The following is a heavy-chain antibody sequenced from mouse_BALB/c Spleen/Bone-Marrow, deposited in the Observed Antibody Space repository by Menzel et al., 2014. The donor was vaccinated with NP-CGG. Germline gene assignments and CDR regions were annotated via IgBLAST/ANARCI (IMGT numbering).Heavy chain of an antibody. CDR3: ARGDGYYVDFDY. Sequence: LVKTGASVKISCKASGYSFTGYYMHWVKRSHGKSLEWIGYISCYNGATSYNQKFKGKATFTVDTFSSTAYMQFNSLTSEDSAVYYCARGDGYYVDFDYWGQGTTLTVSS. V-gene: IGHV1S34*01. J-gene: IGHJ2*01. CDR2: ISCYNGAT. D-gene: IGHD2-3*01. CDR1: GYSFTGYY.